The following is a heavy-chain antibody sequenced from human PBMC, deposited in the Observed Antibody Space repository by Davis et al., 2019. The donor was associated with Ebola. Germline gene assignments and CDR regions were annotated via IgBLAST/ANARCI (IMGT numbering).Heavy chain of an antibody. CDR2: INSDGSST. CDR1: GFTFSSYW. J-gene: IGHJ5*02. V-gene: IGHV3-74*01. CDR3: AREDQLLMDLWFDP. D-gene: IGHD2-2*01. Sequence: GESLKISCAASGFTFSSYWMHWVRQAPGKGLVWVSRINSDGSSTSYADSVKGRFTISRDNAKNSLYLQMDSLRAEDTAVYYCAREDQLLMDLWFDPWGQGTLVTVSS.